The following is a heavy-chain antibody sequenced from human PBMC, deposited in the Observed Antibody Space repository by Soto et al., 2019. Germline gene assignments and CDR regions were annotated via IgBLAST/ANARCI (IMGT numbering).Heavy chain of an antibody. V-gene: IGHV3-53*01. CDR3: ARSITVSGLYYPFDS. CDR1: GFTVSANY. Sequence: PGGSLRLSCAASGFTVSANYVSWVRQVPGKGMEWVSTIYSGGSTYYADSVKGRFTISRDNSKNTVYLQMNSLRAEDTAVYYCARSITVSGLYYPFDSWGQGTLVTVSS. CDR2: IYSGGST. J-gene: IGHJ4*02. D-gene: IGHD1-20*01.